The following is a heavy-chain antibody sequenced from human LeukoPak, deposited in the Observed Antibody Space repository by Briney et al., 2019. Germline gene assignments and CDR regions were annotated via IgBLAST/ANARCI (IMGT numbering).Heavy chain of an antibody. CDR2: ISHTSDAI. Sequence: GGSLRLSCAASGFTFSTYGMNWVRQAPGKGQEWVSYISHTSDAIYYPDSVKGRFTISRDNAKNSLYLQMNSLRDEDTAVYYCARASPSGYDYWGQGTLVTVSS. CDR3: ARASPSGYDY. D-gene: IGHD3-22*01. CDR1: GFTFSTYG. J-gene: IGHJ4*02. V-gene: IGHV3-48*02.